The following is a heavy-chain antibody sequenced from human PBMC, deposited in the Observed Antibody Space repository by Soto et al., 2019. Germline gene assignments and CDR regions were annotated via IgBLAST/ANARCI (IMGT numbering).Heavy chain of an antibody. CDR1: GGSISSSNW. J-gene: IGHJ6*02. V-gene: IGHV4-4*02. CDR2: IYHSGST. CDR3: ARQVAAAGPGEDYYYYGMDV. D-gene: IGHD6-13*01. Sequence: SETQSLTCAVSGGSISSSNWWSWVRQPPGKGLEWIGEIYHSGSTNYNPSLKSRVTISVDKSKNQFSLKLSSVTAADTAVYYCARQVAAAGPGEDYYYYGMDVWGQGTTVTVSS.